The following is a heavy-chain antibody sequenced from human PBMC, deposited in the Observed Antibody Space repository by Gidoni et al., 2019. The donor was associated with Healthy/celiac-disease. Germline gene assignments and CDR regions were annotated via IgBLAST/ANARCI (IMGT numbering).Heavy chain of an antibody. J-gene: IGHJ4*02. CDR1: GGSFGGYY. V-gene: IGHV4-34*01. D-gene: IGHD6-13*01. Sequence: QVQLQQWGAGLLKPSETLSLTCAVYGGSFGGYYWSWIRQPPGKGLEWIGEINHSGSTNYNPSLKSRVTISVDTSKNQFSLKLSSVTAADTAVYYCALTGYSSSWYSKYFDYWGQGTLVTVSS. CDR2: INHSGST. CDR3: ALTGYSSSWYSKYFDY.